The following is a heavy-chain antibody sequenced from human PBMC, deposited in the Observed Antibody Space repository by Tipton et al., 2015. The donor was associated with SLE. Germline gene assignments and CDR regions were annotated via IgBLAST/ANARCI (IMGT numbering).Heavy chain of an antibody. CDR2: INYSGST. CDR1: GGSISSYY. CDR3: ARGWGYDSLYYYYGMDV. Sequence: LRLSCTVSGGSISSYYWSWIRQPPGKGLEWIGYINYSGSTNYNPSLKSRVTISVDTSKNQFSLKLSSVTAADTAVYYCARGWGYDSLYYYYGMDVWGQGTTVTVS. J-gene: IGHJ6*02. V-gene: IGHV4-59*01. D-gene: IGHD5-12*01.